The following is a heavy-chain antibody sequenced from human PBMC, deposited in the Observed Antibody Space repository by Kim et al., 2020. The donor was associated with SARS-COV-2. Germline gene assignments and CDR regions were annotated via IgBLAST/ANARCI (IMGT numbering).Heavy chain of an antibody. CDR1: GFTFSSYA. CDR3: ARDNIAAAGTSLDY. Sequence: GGSLRLSCAASGFTFSSYAMHWVRQAPGKGLEWVAVISYDGSNKYYADSVKGRFTISRDNSKNTLYLQMNSLRAEDTAVYYCARDNIAAAGTSLDYWGQGTLGTVSS. CDR2: ISYDGSNK. V-gene: IGHV3-30*04. D-gene: IGHD6-13*01. J-gene: IGHJ4*02.